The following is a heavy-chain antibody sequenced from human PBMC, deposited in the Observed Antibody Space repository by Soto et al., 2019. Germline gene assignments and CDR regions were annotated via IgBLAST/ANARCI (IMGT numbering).Heavy chain of an antibody. J-gene: IGHJ6*02. CDR3: ARRGDNYYGSGSYYTDYYYYGMDV. CDR1: GGSISSSSYY. V-gene: IGHV4-39*01. CDR2: IYYSGST. Sequence: PSETLSLTCTVSGGSISSSSYYWGWNRQPPGKGLEWIGSIYYSGSTYYNPSLKSRVTISVDTSKNQFSLKLSSVTAADTAVYYCARRGDNYYGSGSYYTDYYYYGMDVWGQGTTVTVSS. D-gene: IGHD3-10*01.